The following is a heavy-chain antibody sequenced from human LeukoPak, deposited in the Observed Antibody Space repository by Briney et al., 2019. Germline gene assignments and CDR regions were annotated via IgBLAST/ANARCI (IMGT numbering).Heavy chain of an antibody. J-gene: IGHJ4*02. D-gene: IGHD5-12*01. CDR1: GYTFTSYG. V-gene: IGHV1-18*01. Sequence: ASVKVSCKASGYTFTSYGISWVRQAPGQGLEWMGWISAYNSNTNYAQKLQGRVTMTTDTSTSTAYMELRSLRSDDTAVYYCARDARYSGYDLRDYWGQGTLVTVSS. CDR2: ISAYNSNT. CDR3: ARDARYSGYDLRDY.